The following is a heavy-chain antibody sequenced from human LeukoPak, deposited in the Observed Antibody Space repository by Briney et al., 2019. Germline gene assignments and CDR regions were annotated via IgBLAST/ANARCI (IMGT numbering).Heavy chain of an antibody. D-gene: IGHD3-10*01. Sequence: ASVKLSCKASRYTFSGYYIHWVRQAPGQGLEWMGWTNPNSGATNYAQKFQGRVTMTRDTSITTAYMELSRLTSDDTAVYYCARVGLYGSGSYLVYWGQGTLVTVSS. V-gene: IGHV1-2*02. J-gene: IGHJ4*02. CDR2: TNPNSGAT. CDR1: RYTFSGYY. CDR3: ARVGLYGSGSYLVY.